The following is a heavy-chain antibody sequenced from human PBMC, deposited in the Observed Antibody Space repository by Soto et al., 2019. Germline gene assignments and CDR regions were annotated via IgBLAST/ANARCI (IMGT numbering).Heavy chain of an antibody. CDR2: IWYDGSNK. V-gene: IGHV3-33*01. J-gene: IGHJ6*02. CDR3: ASHSGSYPSYYYYGMDV. CDR1: GFTFSSYG. D-gene: IGHD1-26*01. Sequence: GGSLRLSCAASGFTFSSYGMHWVRQAPGKGLEWVAVIWYDGSNKYYADSVKGRFTISRDNSKNTLYLQMNSLRAEDTAVYYCASHSGSYPSYYYYGMDVWGQGTTVTVSS.